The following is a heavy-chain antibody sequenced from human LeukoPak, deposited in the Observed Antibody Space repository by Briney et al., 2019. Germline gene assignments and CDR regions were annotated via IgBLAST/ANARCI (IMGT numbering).Heavy chain of an antibody. V-gene: IGHV3-23*01. CDR2: ISGSGGST. CDR1: GLTFSSYA. CDR3: ANLRDYVYLFDY. Sequence: GGSLRLSCAASGLTFSSYAMSWVRQAPGKGLEWVSAISGSGGSTYYADSVKGRFTISRDNSKNTLYLQMNSLRAEDTAVYYCANLRDYVYLFDYWGQGTLVTVSS. J-gene: IGHJ4*02. D-gene: IGHD4-17*01.